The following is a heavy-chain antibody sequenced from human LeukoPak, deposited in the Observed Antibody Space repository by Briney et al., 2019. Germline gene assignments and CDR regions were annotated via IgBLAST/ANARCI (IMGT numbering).Heavy chain of an antibody. CDR2: IYTSGST. D-gene: IGHD3-22*01. CDR1: GGSISSYY. CDR3: ARQYYYDSSGSRDAFDI. J-gene: IGHJ3*02. V-gene: IGHV4-4*07. Sequence: SETLFLTCTVSGGSISSYYWSWIRQPAGKGLEWIGRIYTSGSTNYNPSLKSRVTISVDTSKNQFSLKLSSVTAADTAVYYCARQYYYDSSGSRDAFDIWGQGTMVTVSS.